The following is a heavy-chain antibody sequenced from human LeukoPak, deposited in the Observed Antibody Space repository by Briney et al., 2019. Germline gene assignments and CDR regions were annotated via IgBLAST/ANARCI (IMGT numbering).Heavy chain of an antibody. CDR2: IYYSGST. CDR1: DGSVSSYY. Sequence: SETLSLTCTVSDGSVSSYYWSWIRQPPGKGLEWIGYIYYSGSTYYNPSLKSRVTISVDRSKNQFSLKLSSVTAADTAVYYCARVLTVTGTEGGYGMDVWGQGTTVTVSS. CDR3: ARVLTVTGTEGGYGMDV. V-gene: IGHV4-59*02. D-gene: IGHD1/OR15-1a*01. J-gene: IGHJ6*02.